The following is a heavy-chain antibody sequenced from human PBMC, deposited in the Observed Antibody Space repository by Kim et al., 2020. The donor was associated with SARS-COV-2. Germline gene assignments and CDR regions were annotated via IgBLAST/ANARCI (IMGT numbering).Heavy chain of an antibody. CDR2: ISAYNGNT. V-gene: IGHV1-18*01. J-gene: IGHJ6*02. Sequence: ASVKVSCKASGYTFTSYDISWVRQAPGQGLEWMGWISAYNGNTNYARKLQGRVTMTTDTSTSTAYMELRSLRSDDTAVYYCARTPIHYDILTEGARLDVWGQGTTVTVSS. CDR1: GYTFTSYD. CDR3: ARTPIHYDILTEGARLDV. D-gene: IGHD3-9*01.